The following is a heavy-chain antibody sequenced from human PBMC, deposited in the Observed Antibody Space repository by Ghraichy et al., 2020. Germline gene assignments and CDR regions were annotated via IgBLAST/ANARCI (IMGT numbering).Heavy chain of an antibody. CDR3: AREMDESDIVATIESATFAYYYGMDV. Sequence: ASVKVSCKASGYTFTGYYMHWVRQAPGQGLEWMGWINPNSGGTNYAQKFQGRVTMTRDTSISTAYMELSRLRSDDTAVYYCAREMDESDIVATIESATFAYYYGMDVWGQGTTVTVSS. J-gene: IGHJ6*02. D-gene: IGHD5-12*01. CDR2: INPNSGGT. V-gene: IGHV1-2*02. CDR1: GYTFTGYY.